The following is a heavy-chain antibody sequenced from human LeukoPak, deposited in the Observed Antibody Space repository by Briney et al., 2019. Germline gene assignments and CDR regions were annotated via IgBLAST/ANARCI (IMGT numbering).Heavy chain of an antibody. CDR3: AVPSSGYYFYFDD. CDR1: GYTFTAYY. J-gene: IGHJ4*02. Sequence: ASVKVSCKASGYTFTAYYMHWVRQAPGQGLEGMGWINPNGGDTNYAQKFQGRVTMTRDTSISTAYMELSRLRSDDTAVHFCAVPSSGYYFYFDDWGQGTLVTVSS. D-gene: IGHD3-22*01. CDR2: INPNGGDT. V-gene: IGHV1-2*02.